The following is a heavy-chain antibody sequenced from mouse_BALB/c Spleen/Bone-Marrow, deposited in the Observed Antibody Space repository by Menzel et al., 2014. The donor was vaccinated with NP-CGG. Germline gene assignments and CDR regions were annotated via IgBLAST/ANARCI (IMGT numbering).Heavy chain of an antibody. Sequence: EVKLVESGAELVKPGASVKLSCTASGFNIKDTYMHWVKQRPEQGLEWIGRIDPANGNTKYDPKFQGKATITADTSSNTAYPQLSSLTSEDTAVYYCATYYYGYYFDYWGQGTTLTVSS. CDR3: ATYYYGYYFDY. CDR1: GFNIKDTY. CDR2: IDPANGNT. D-gene: IGHD1-2*01. V-gene: IGHV14-3*02. J-gene: IGHJ2*01.